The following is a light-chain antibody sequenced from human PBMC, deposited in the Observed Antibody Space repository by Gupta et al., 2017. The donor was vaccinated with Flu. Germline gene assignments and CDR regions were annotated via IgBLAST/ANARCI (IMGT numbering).Light chain of an antibody. CDR3: GTWDSSLSAWV. Sequence: SSSNIENNYVSWYQQLPGTAPQLLIYENNRRPSRIPDRFSGSKSDTSATLGITGLQTGDEADYYCGTWDSSLSAWVFGGGTKLTVL. J-gene: IGLJ3*02. CDR1: SSNIENNY. CDR2: ENN. V-gene: IGLV1-51*02.